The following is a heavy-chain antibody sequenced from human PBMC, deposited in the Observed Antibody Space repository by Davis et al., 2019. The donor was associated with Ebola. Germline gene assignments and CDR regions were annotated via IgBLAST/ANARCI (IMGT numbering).Heavy chain of an antibody. CDR2: IIPIFGTA. CDR1: GGTFSSYA. J-gene: IGHJ3*02. CDR3: ARTYDSSGSDAFDI. D-gene: IGHD3-22*01. V-gene: IGHV1-69*13. Sequence: AASVKVSCKASGGTFSSYAISWVRQAPGQGLEWMGGIIPIFGTANYAQKFQGRVTITADESTSTAYMELRSLRSDDTAVYYCARTYDSSGSDAFDIWGQGTMVTVSS.